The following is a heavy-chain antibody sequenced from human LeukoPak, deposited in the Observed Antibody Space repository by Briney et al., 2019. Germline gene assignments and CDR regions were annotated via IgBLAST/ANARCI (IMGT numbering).Heavy chain of an antibody. V-gene: IGHV3-11*05. Sequence: GGSLRLSCAASGFTFSDYSMSWIRQTPGKGLEWVSNISSSSSYTDYADSVKGRFTISRDNAKKSLYLQMNSLRVEDTAVYYCAKGYADYGADAFDIWGQGTLVTVSS. D-gene: IGHD4-17*01. CDR2: ISSSSSYT. J-gene: IGHJ3*02. CDR1: GFTFSDYS. CDR3: AKGYADYGADAFDI.